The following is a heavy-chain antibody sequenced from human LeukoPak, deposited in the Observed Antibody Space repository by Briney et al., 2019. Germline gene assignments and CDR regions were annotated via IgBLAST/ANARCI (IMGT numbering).Heavy chain of an antibody. CDR3: ATDRGWRTSGYYLYYFEY. D-gene: IGHD3-3*01. V-gene: IGHV3-7*01. J-gene: IGHJ4*02. Sequence: GGSLRLSCAASGFISTNYFMSWVRQAPGKGLEWVASIKHDGSEKYYVDSVRGRFTISRDNTMNSLYLQMSSLRAEDTAVYYCATDRGWRTSGYYLYYFEYWGQGTLVTYSS. CDR1: GFISTNYF. CDR2: IKHDGSEK.